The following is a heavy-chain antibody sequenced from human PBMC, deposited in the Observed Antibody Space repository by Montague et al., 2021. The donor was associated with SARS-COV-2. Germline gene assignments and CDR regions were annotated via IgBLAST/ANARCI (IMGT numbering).Heavy chain of an antibody. J-gene: IGHJ3*02. CDR1: GGSVNSGSYS. CDR3: ARRPGASYYVFWSGGFDI. Sequence: SETLSLTCTVSGGSVNSGSYSWDWIRQPPGKGLEWIGSIDYSGSTSYNPPLKSRVTISIDTSKNHFSLRVNSVTAADSAVYFCARRPGASYYVFWSGGFDIWGQGTMVTVS. CDR2: IDYSGST. V-gene: IGHV4-39*01. D-gene: IGHD3-3*01.